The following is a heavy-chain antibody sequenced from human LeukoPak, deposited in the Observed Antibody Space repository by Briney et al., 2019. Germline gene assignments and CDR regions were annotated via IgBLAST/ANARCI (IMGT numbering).Heavy chain of an antibody. J-gene: IGHJ4*02. V-gene: IGHV4-59*02. CDR2: SHYSGSA. CDR1: GASVRRYY. CDR3: AGGGYCSSASCHAPLFDW. D-gene: IGHD2-2*01. Sequence: PETLSLTCTVSGASVRRYYSSWIRQSPGKGLEWIGYSHYSGSANFNPSLKSRVSISVDTSKNQFSLNLRSLTAADTAVYYCAGGGYCSSASCHAPLFDWWGPGILVTVSS.